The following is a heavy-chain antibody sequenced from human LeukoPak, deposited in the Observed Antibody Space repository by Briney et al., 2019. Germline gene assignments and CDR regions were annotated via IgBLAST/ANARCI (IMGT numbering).Heavy chain of an antibody. CDR1: GVSFSSSSW. V-gene: IGHV4-4*02. CDR2: VYDSRST. D-gene: IGHD3-16*01. Sequence: SGTLTLTCAVSGVSFSSSSWWSGVRPPPGKVLGGIGIVYDSRSTNYNPSLRSRVTISGDESKNQFSLKLSSVTAEDTAVYYCARRLYYDLVSAFDPWGEGTLVTVSS. CDR3: ARRLYYDLVSAFDP. J-gene: IGHJ5*02.